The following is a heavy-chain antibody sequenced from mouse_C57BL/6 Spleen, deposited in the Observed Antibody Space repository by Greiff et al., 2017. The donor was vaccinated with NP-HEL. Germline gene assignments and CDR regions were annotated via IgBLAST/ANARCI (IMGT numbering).Heavy chain of an antibody. CDR3: ATGGYGSSYDY. J-gene: IGHJ2*01. Sequence: QVQLKESGPELVKPGTSVKISCKASGYSFTNYYIHWVKQRPGQGLEWIGWIYPGSGNTEYNEKFKGKATLTADTSSSTAYMQLSSLTSEDSAVYFCATGGYGSSYDYWGQGTTLTVSS. CDR1: GYSFTNYY. CDR2: IYPGSGNT. V-gene: IGHV1-66*01. D-gene: IGHD1-1*01.